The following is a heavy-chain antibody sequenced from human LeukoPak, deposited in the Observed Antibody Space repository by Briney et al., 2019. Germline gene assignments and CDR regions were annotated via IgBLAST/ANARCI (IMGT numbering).Heavy chain of an antibody. D-gene: IGHD1-26*01. CDR1: GGPFSGYY. J-gene: IGHJ4*02. V-gene: IGHV4-34*01. CDR3: ARGVGSGSYFFN. CDR2: INRGGDT. Sequence: SETLSLTGDDYGGPFSGYYWTWIRQPPGKGLDWIGEINRGGDTNYNPSLKSRVTISVDTSKTQVSLKLSSVTAADTAVYYCARGVGSGSYFFNWGQGTLVTVSS.